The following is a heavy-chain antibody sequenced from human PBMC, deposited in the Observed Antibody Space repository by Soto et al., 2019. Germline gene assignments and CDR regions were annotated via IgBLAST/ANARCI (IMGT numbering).Heavy chain of an antibody. CDR3: ARGGVSARTFDY. CDR1: GYNFAGYW. CDR2: IYPSDSDT. D-gene: IGHD6-6*01. Sequence: PGESLKISCKGSGYNFAGYWIARVRHIPGKGLELMGIIYPSDSDTRYRPSFQGQVTISADKSISSAYLQWSSLRASDTAMYYCARGGVSARTFDYWGQGTPVTVSS. V-gene: IGHV5-51*01. J-gene: IGHJ4*02.